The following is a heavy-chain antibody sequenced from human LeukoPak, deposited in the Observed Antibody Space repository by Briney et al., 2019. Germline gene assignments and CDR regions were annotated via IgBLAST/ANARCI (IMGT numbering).Heavy chain of an antibody. D-gene: IGHD1-26*01. V-gene: IGHV3-23*01. CDR2: IFPSGGEI. CDR1: GFTFSTFA. Sequence: GGSLRLSCAASGFTFSTFAMIWVRQPPGKGLEWVSSIFPSGGEIHYADSVRGRFTISRDNSKSTLSLQMNSLRAEDTAIYYCARDKTSTWEYNWFDPWGQGTQVTVSS. J-gene: IGHJ5*02. CDR3: ARDKTSTWEYNWFDP.